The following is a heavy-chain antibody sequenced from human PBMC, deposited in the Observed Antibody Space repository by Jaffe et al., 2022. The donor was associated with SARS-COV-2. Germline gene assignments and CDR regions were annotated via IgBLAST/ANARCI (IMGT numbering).Heavy chain of an antibody. D-gene: IGHD1-1*01. V-gene: IGHV4-59*01. CDR1: GGSISSYY. Sequence: QVQLQESGPGLVKPSETLSLTCTVSGGSISSYYWSWIRQPPGKGLEWIGYIYYSGSTNYNPSLKSRVTISVDTSKNQFSLKLSSVTAADTAVYYCARDQLERHYGMDVWGQGTTVTVSS. CDR2: IYYSGST. J-gene: IGHJ6*02. CDR3: ARDQLERHYGMDV.